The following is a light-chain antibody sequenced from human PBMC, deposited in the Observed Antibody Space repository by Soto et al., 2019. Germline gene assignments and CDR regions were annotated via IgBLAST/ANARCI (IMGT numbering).Light chain of an antibody. J-gene: IGKJ1*01. V-gene: IGKV3-20*01. Sequence: EIVLTQSPGTLSLSPGERATLSCRASQSVTSSYLAWYQQKPGQAPRLLIHGASSRATGIPDRFSGSGSGTDFTLTLSRLDPEDLAVYYCHPYAGSPPWPFGQGHKVEIK. CDR2: GAS. CDR1: QSVTSSY. CDR3: HPYAGSPPWP.